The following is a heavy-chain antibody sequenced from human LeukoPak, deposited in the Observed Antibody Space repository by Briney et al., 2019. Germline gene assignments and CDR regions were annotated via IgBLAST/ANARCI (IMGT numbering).Heavy chain of an antibody. V-gene: IGHV3-64*01. J-gene: IGHJ3*02. CDR1: GFTFSSYA. Sequence: GGSLRLSCAASGFTFSSYAMHWVRQAPGKGLEYVSAISSNGGSTYYANSVKGRFTISRDNSNNTLYLQMGSLRAEDMAVYYCARERPQVAFDIWGQGTMVTVSS. CDR2: ISSNGGST. CDR3: ARERPQVAFDI.